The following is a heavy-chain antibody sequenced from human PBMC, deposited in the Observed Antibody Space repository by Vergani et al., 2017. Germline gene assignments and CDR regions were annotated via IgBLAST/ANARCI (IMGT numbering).Heavy chain of an antibody. CDR3: TTDSKQFYYYGMDV. CDR1: GFTFSNAW. CDR2: IKSKTDGGTT. D-gene: IGHD5-24*01. J-gene: IGHJ6*02. V-gene: IGHV3-15*01. Sequence: EVQLVESGGGLVKPGGSLRLSCAASGFTFSNAWMSWVRQAPGKGLEWVGRIKSKTDGGTTDYAAPVKGRFTISRDDSKNTLYLQMNSLKTEDTAVYYCTTDSKQFYYYGMDVWGQGTTVTVSS.